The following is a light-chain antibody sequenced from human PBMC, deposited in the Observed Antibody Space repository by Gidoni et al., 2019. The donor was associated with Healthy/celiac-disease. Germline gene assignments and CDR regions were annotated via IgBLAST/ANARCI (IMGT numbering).Light chain of an antibody. Sequence: QSALTQPPSASGSPGQSVTISCPGTSSDVGGYNYVSWYQQHPGKAPKRMIYEVSKRPSGVPDRFSGSKSGNTASLTVSGLQAEDEADYYCSSYAGSNKVFGGGTKLXV. J-gene: IGLJ2*01. V-gene: IGLV2-8*01. CDR3: SSYAGSNKV. CDR2: EVS. CDR1: SSDVGGYNY.